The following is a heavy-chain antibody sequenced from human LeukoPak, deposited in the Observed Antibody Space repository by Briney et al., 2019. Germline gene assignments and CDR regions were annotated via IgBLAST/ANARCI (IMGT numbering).Heavy chain of an antibody. D-gene: IGHD2/OR15-2a*01. CDR2: INAGNGST. V-gene: IGHV1-3*01. CDR3: ARDGFFYLNWFDP. J-gene: IGHJ5*02. CDR1: GYTFTSYA. Sequence: ASVKVSCKASGYTFTSYAMHWVRQAPGQRLEWMGWINAGNGSTKYSQKFQGRVTITRDTSASTAYMELSSLRSEDTAVYYCARDGFFYLNWFDPWGQGTLVTVSS.